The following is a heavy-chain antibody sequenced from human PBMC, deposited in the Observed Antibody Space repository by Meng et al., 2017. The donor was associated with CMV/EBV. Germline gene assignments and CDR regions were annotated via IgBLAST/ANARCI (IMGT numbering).Heavy chain of an antibody. J-gene: IGHJ4*02. Sequence: GSLRLSCTVSGCSISSYYWSWIRQPPGKGLEWIGYIYYSGITNYNPSLKSRVTISVDTSKNQFSLKLSSVTAADTAVYYCARGGNPVDYWGQGTLVTVSS. CDR2: IYYSGIT. CDR1: GCSISSYY. CDR3: ARGGNPVDY. D-gene: IGHD4-23*01. V-gene: IGHV4-59*12.